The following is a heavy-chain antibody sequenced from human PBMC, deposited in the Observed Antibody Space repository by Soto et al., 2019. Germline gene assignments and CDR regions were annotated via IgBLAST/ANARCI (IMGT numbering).Heavy chain of an antibody. J-gene: IGHJ4*02. V-gene: IGHV4-59*08. Sequence: QVQLQESGPGLVRPSEPLSLTCTVSSDSISSYYWLWIRQSPGKGLEWIGYTDYSGNTNYNPSLKSRVTLSGDTSKNQFSLRLSSVTAADTAVYYCARAVGDPLYCLDYWGQGTLVTVSS. CDR3: ARAVGDPLYCLDY. CDR1: SDSISSYY. D-gene: IGHD6-19*01. CDR2: TDYSGNT.